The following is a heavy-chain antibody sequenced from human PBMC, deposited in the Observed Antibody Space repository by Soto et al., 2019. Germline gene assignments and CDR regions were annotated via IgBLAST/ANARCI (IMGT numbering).Heavy chain of an antibody. V-gene: IGHV3-48*02. CDR1: GFTFSSYN. CDR2: FSSSSETI. CDR3: ARDEENVVLEAATPWFSCMDV. D-gene: IGHD2-15*01. Sequence: EVQLVESGGGLVQPWGSLRLSCAASGFTFSSYNMNWVRQAPGKGLEWVAYFSSSSETIYYADSVKGRFTISRDNAKKSVLLQMSSLRHADSAVYYCARDEENVVLEAATPWFSCMDVWGQGTTVTVPS. J-gene: IGHJ6*02.